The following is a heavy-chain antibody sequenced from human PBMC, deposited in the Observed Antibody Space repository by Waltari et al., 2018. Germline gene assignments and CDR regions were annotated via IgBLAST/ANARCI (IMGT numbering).Heavy chain of an antibody. CDR2: VDHSGTP. CDR1: EWSFIGYY. CDR3: ARSPRIAFSPRYYYMDV. D-gene: IGHD3-3*02. J-gene: IGHJ6*03. V-gene: IGHV4-34*02. Sequence: QVQLQQWGAGLLKPSETLSLTCGVSEWSFIGYYWIWIRQAPGKGLEWIGEVDHSGTPNYNPSLKSRLTISIYASRVQLSLKLSSVTAADSAVYYCARSPRIAFSPRYYYMDVWGKGTTVTVSS.